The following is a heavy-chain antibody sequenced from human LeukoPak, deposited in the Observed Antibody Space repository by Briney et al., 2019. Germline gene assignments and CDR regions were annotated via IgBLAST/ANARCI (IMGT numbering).Heavy chain of an antibody. D-gene: IGHD6-19*01. CDR1: GFTFSSYA. CDR3: ARNKYSSGWYGHYYYYGMDV. CDR2: ISYDGSNK. V-gene: IGHV3-30-3*01. Sequence: PGGSLRLSCAASGFTFSSYAMPWVRQAPGKGLEWVAVISYDGSNKYYADSVKGRFTISRDNSKNTLYLQMNSLRAEDTAVYYCARNKYSSGWYGHYYYYGMDVWGQGTTVTVSS. J-gene: IGHJ6*02.